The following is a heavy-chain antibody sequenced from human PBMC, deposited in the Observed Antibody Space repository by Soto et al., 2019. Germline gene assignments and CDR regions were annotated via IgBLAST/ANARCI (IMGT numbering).Heavy chain of an antibody. Sequence: PGGSLRLSCAASGFTFSDHYMDWVRQAPGKGLEWVGRTRNKANSYTTEYAASVKGRFTISRDDSKNSLYLQMNSLKTEDTAVYYCTTTSPRTYSLDDWGQGTLVTVSS. CDR3: TTTSPRTYSLDD. J-gene: IGHJ4*02. CDR2: TRNKANSYTT. V-gene: IGHV3-72*01. D-gene: IGHD5-18*01. CDR1: GFTFSDHY.